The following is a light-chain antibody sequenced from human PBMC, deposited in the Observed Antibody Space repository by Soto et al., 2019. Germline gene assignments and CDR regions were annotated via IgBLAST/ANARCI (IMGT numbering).Light chain of an antibody. CDR1: QSVSSSY. CDR3: QQYGSSLYT. V-gene: IGKV3-20*01. Sequence: EIVLTQSPGTLSLSPGERATLSCRASQSVSSSYLAWYQQKPGQAPRLLIYDASSRATDIPDRFSGIGSGTDFTLTISRLEPEDFAVYYCQQYGSSLYTFGQGTKLEIK. J-gene: IGKJ2*01. CDR2: DAS.